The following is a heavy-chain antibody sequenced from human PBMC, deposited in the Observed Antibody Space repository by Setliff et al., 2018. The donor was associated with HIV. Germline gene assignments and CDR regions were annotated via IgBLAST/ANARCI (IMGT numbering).Heavy chain of an antibody. D-gene: IGHD3-22*01. Sequence: PGGSLRLSCAASGFTFSSYSINWVRQAPGKGLEWVSFISPSGTYIQYADSLKGRFTISRDNAKNSLYLQMNSLRAEDTAVYYCARDPPWNYDSSGYPYYFDYWGQGTLVTVSS. J-gene: IGHJ4*02. CDR1: GFTFSSYS. V-gene: IGHV3-21*01. CDR3: ARDPPWNYDSSGYPYYFDY. CDR2: ISPSGTYI.